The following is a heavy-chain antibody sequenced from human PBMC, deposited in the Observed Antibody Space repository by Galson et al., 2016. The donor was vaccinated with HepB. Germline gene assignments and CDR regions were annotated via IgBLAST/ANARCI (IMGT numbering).Heavy chain of an antibody. CDR3: VQGSTAPAV. CDR2: ISGSGGST. Sequence: SLRLSCAASGFTFSSYAMSWVRQAPGKGLEWVSVISGSGGSTYYADSVKGRFTISRDTSKNTLYLQMNSLRAEDTAVYYCVQGSTAPAVWGKGTTVTVSS. J-gene: IGHJ6*04. CDR1: GFTFSSYA. V-gene: IGHV3-23*01. D-gene: IGHD2-2*01.